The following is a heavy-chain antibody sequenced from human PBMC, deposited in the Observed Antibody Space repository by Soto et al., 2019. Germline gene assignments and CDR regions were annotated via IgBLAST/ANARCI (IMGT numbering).Heavy chain of an antibody. V-gene: IGHV4-30-2*01. CDR2: IYHSGST. J-gene: IGHJ5*02. Sequence: PSETLSLTCAVSGGSISSGGYSWSWIRQPPGKGLEWIGYIYHSGSTYYNPSLKSRVTISVDRSKNQFSLKLSSVTAADTAVYYCASSPLDYRNNRNWFDPWGQGTLVTVSS. CDR3: ASSPLDYRNNRNWFDP. CDR1: GGSISSGGYS. D-gene: IGHD1-20*01.